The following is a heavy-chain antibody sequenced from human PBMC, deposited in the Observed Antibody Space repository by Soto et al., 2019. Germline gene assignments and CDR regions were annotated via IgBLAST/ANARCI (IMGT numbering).Heavy chain of an antibody. CDR2: IYYSGST. CDR3: VSLPLIRVWFGFVDY. D-gene: IGHD3-10*01. Sequence: QVQLQESGPGLVKPSQTLSLTCTVSGGSISSGDYYWSWIRQPPGKGLEWIGYIYYSGSTYYNPSLKSRVTISVDTSKNQFSLKLSSVTAADTAVYYCVSLPLIRVWFGFVDYWGQGTLVTVSS. V-gene: IGHV4-30-4*01. CDR1: GGSISSGDYY. J-gene: IGHJ4*02.